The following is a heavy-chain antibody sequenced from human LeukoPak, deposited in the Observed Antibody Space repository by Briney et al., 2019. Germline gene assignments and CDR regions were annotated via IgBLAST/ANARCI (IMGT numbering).Heavy chain of an antibody. CDR1: GGSISSSSYY. V-gene: IGHV4-39*01. Sequence: PSETLSLTCTVSGGSISSSSYYWGWIRQPPGKGPEWIGSIYNGGITYYNPSLKSRVTISVDTSKNQFSLKLSSVTAADTAVYYCARPGRDWCGGDCYSEYFDYWGQGTLVTVSS. CDR2: IYNGGIT. J-gene: IGHJ4*02. D-gene: IGHD2-21*01. CDR3: ARPGRDWCGGDCYSEYFDY.